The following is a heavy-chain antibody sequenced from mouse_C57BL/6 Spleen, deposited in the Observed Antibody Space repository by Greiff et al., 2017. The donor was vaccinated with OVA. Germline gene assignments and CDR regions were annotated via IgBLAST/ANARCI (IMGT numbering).Heavy chain of an antibody. J-gene: IGHJ4*01. CDR2: IYPRSGNT. Sequence: QVQLQQSGAELARPGASVKLSCKASGYTFTSYGISWVKQRTGQGLEWIGEIYPRSGNTYYNEKFKGKATLTADKSSSTAYMELRSLTSEDSAVYFCARNYGTSDYYARDYGGQGTPVPVPS. CDR3: ARNYGTSDYYARDY. CDR1: GYTFTSYG. D-gene: IGHD2-1*01. V-gene: IGHV1-81*01.